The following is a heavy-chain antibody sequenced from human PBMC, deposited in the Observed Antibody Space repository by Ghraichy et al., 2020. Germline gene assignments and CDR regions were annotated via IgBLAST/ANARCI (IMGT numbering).Heavy chain of an antibody. V-gene: IGHV3-53*01. CDR3: ARDVVVVAASNYYYYGMDV. CDR1: GFTVSSNY. J-gene: IGHJ6*02. CDR2: IYSGGST. D-gene: IGHD2-15*01. Sequence: GGSLRLSCAASGFTVSSNYMSWVRQAPGKGLEWVSVIYSGGSTYYADSVKGRFTISRDNSKNTLYLQMNSLRAEDTAVYYCARDVVVVAASNYYYYGMDVWGQGTTVTVSS.